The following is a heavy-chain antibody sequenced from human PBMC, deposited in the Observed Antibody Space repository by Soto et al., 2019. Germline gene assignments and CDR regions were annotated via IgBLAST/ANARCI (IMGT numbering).Heavy chain of an antibody. Sequence: GGSLRLSCAASGFTFSSYAMSWVRQAPGKGLEWVGLISLDGNKQYADSVKDRFTISRDNSKNELHLEMNSLRVEDTALYYCAREDESSGYAGTLQNWGKGTLVTVSS. CDR3: AREDESSGYAGTLQN. D-gene: IGHD3-22*01. CDR1: GFTFSSYA. V-gene: IGHV3-30*03. J-gene: IGHJ1*01. CDR2: ISLDGNK.